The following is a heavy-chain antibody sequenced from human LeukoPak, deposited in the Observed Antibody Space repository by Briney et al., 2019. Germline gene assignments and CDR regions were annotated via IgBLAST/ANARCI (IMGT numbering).Heavy chain of an antibody. CDR2: ISGSGGST. CDR3: AKNGDRGAYCSGGTCYPYYYYYMDV. D-gene: IGHD2-15*01. V-gene: IGHV3-23*01. Sequence: GGSLRLSCAASGFTFSSYGMSWVRQAPGKGLEWVSAISGSGGSTYYADSVKGRFTISRDNSKNTLYLQMNSLRAEDTAVYYCAKNGDRGAYCSGGTCYPYYYYYMDVWGKGTTVTISS. CDR1: GFTFSSYG. J-gene: IGHJ6*03.